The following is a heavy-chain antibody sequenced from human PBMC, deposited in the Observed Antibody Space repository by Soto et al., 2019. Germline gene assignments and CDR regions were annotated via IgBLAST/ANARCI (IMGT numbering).Heavy chain of an antibody. Sequence: HPVGSLRLSCAASGFTFSRYQMNWVRQAPGKGLEWIAHIGLSADDIFYADSVQGRFTISRDNTKKSLHLQMNSLRVEDTAIYYCAAGSTSYVIGLGYWGLGSLVTVSS. V-gene: IGHV3-48*03. D-gene: IGHD2-21*01. CDR1: GFTFSRYQ. CDR2: IGLSADDI. J-gene: IGHJ4*02. CDR3: AAGSTSYVIGLGY.